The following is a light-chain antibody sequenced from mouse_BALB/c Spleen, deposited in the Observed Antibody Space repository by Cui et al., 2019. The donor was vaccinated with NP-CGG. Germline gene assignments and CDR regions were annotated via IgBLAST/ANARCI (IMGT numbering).Light chain of an antibody. CDR2: GTN. V-gene: IGLV1*01. CDR1: TGTVTTSNY. CDR3: ALWYSNHWV. J-gene: IGLJ1*01. Sequence: HAVVTQESALTTSPGETVHITCRSSTGTVTTSNYANWVQEKPDHLFTGLIGGTNNRAPGVPARFSGSLIGDKAALTITGAQTEDEAIYFCALWYSNHWVFGGGTKLTVL.